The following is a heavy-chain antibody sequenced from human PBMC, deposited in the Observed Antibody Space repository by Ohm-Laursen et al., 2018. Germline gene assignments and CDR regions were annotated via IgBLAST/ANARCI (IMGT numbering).Heavy chain of an antibody. CDR2: ATGSGRST. Sequence: SLRLSCAASGFTFSGYAMSWVRQGPEKGLEWVSVATGSGRSTYYTDSVKGRFSISRDNSKNTLYLQMNSLRVEDTAVYYCAKKDYWGQGTLVTVSS. V-gene: IGHV3-23*01. CDR3: AKKDY. CDR1: GFTFSGYA. J-gene: IGHJ4*02.